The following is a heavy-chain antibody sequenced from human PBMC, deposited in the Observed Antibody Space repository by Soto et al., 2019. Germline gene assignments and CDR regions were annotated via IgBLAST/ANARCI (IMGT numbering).Heavy chain of an antibody. CDR1: GFSFRSYA. D-gene: IGHD1-26*01. CDR2: ISAGGDGT. Sequence: EGQLLASGGDLVQPGGSLRLSCAASGFSFRSYAMGWVRQDPGKGLNWVSSISAGGDGTYYADSVKGRFTISRDNSKNTMYLQMTSLRADDTAVYYCADGGRYPYYWGPGTLVIVSS. J-gene: IGHJ4*02. CDR3: ADGGRYPYY. V-gene: IGHV3-23*01.